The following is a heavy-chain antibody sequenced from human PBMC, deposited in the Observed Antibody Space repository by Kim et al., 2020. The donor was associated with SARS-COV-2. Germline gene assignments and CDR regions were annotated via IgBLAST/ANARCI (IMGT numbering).Heavy chain of an antibody. CDR1: GGSISSSSYY. D-gene: IGHD2-2*01. J-gene: IGHJ6*02. CDR3: ARVIVVVPAAMQFYYGMDV. CDR2: IYYSGST. Sequence: SETLSLTCTVSGGSISSSSYYWGWIRQPPGKGLEWIGSIYYSGSTYYNPSLKSRVTISVDTSKNQFSLKLISVTAADTAVYYCARVIVVVPAAMQFYYGMDVWGRGTTVTVSS. V-gene: IGHV4-39*07.